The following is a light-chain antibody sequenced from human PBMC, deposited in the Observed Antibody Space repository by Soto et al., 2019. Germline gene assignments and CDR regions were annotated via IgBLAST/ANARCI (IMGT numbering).Light chain of an antibody. CDR2: GAS. CDR1: QSVSSSY. J-gene: IGKJ5*01. Sequence: EIVLTQSPGTLSLSPGERATLSCRASQSVSSSYLAWYQQKPGQAPRLLIYGASSRATGIPDRFSGSGSGTDFILTISRLEPEDFAVYYCQQYGSSRSTFGQGTRLEIK. V-gene: IGKV3-20*01. CDR3: QQYGSSRST.